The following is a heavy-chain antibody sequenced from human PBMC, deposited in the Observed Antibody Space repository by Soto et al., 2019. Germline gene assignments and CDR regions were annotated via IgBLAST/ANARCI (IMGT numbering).Heavy chain of an antibody. CDR3: ASMGRRGYSYGTFDY. D-gene: IGHD5-18*01. CDR1: GFTFSSYW. V-gene: IGHV3-7*01. CDR2: IKQDGSEK. Sequence: EVQLVESGGGLVQPGGSLRLSCAASGFTFSSYWMSWVRQAPGKGLEWVANIKQDGSEKYYVNSVKGRFTISRDNAKNSLYLQMNSLRAEDTDVYYCASMGRRGYSYGTFDYWGQGTLVTVSS. J-gene: IGHJ4*02.